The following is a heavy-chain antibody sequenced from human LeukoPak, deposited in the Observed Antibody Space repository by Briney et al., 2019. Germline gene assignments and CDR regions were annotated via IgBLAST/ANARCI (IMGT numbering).Heavy chain of an antibody. V-gene: IGHV3-7*04. CDR1: GFTFRTYW. CDR3: ARDHGDGYNPTDYFDY. J-gene: IGHJ4*02. CDR2: IKQDGTEK. Sequence: TGGSLRLSCAASGFTFRTYWMSWVRQAPGKGPEWVANIKQDGTEKYYVDSVRGRFTISRDNAKNSLYLQMNNLRVEDTAVYYCARDHGDGYNPTDYFDYWGQGTLVTVSS. D-gene: IGHD5-24*01.